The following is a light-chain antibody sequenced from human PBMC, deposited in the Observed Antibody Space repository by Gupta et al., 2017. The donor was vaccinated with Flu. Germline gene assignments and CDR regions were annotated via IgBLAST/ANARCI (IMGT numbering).Light chain of an antibody. CDR3: VQHNTYPLT. CDR2: SAS. CDR1: QGIRSD. J-gene: IGKJ4*01. V-gene: IGKV1-17*01. Sequence: DIQMTQSPPSLSASAGDRVTITCRVSQGIRSDLGWLQQKPGEVPKRLIYSASILASGVPSRFSGSGYGTEFTLTISSLQPEDFATYYCVQHNTYPLTFGGGTKVEIK.